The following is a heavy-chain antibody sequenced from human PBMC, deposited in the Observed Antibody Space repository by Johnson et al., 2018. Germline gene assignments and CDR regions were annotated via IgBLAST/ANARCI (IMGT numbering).Heavy chain of an antibody. CDR1: GFTFSSYW. V-gene: IGHV3-74*02. D-gene: IGHD3-22*01. CDR2: SDSDGSIR. CDR3: ATGLLTGALGAFDI. Sequence: VQLVQSGGGLVEPGGSXRLSCVASGFTFSSYWMHWVRQDPGKGLVWVSRSDSDGSIRNYADSVKGRVTIYRDNAKTTLFLQLNSLRAEDTAVHYWATGLLTGALGAFDIWGQGTMVTVSS. J-gene: IGHJ3*02.